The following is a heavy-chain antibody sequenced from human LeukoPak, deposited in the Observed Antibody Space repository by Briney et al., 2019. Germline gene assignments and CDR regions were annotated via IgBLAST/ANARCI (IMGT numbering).Heavy chain of an antibody. D-gene: IGHD3-16*01. J-gene: IGHJ6*02. Sequence: SGGSLRLSCAASGFTFSDSWMSWVRQAPGKGLEWVANMNQDGSAKGYVDSVKGRFTISRDNAGNSLYLQMSSLRPEDTAVYYCATYTHWVAGDVWGQGTTVTVSS. V-gene: IGHV3-7*01. CDR3: ATYTHWVAGDV. CDR1: GFTFSDSW. CDR2: MNQDGSAK.